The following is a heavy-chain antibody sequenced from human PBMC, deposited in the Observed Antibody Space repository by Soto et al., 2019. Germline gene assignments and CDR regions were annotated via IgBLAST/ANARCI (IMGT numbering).Heavy chain of an antibody. D-gene: IGHD6-25*01. Sequence: SETLSLTCSVSGGSISSDNYFWSWIRQHPGKGLEWIGYIYYTGSAYYSPSLESRVTISVDTSKNQFSLRLNSVTAADTAMYYCAREVDSAATSDAFDIWGKGTMVTVSS. CDR2: IYYTGSA. J-gene: IGHJ3*02. CDR1: GGSISSDNYF. V-gene: IGHV4-31*03. CDR3: AREVDSAATSDAFDI.